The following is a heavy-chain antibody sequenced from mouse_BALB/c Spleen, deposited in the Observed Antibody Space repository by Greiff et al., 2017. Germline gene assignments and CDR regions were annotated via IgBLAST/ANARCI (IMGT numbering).Heavy chain of an antibody. CDR2: INPSTGYT. J-gene: IGHJ2*01. V-gene: IGHV1-7*01. CDR1: GYTFTSYW. Sequence: VQLQQSGAELAKPGASVKMSCKASGYTFTSYWMHWVKQRPGQGLEWIGYINPSTGYTEYNQKFKDKATLTADKSSSTAYMQLSSLTSEDSAVYYCAREGYLYYFDYWGQGTTLTVSS. CDR3: AREGYLYYFDY.